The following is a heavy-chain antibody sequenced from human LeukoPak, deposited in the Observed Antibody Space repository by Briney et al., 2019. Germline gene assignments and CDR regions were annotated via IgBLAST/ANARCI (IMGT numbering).Heavy chain of an antibody. CDR1: GFTFSSYS. V-gene: IGHV3-21*01. CDR2: ISSSSSYI. D-gene: IGHD3-16*02. Sequence: GGSLRLSCAASGFTFSSYSMNWVRQAPGKGLEWVSSISSSSSYIYYADSVKGRFIISRDNAKNSLYLQMNSLRAEDTAVYYCARDQEGYIWGSYRPYYFDYWGQGTLVTVSS. CDR3: ARDQEGYIWGSYRPYYFDY. J-gene: IGHJ4*02.